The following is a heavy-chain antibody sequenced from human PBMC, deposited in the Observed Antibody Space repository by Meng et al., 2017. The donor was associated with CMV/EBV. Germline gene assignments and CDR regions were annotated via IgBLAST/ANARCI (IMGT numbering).Heavy chain of an antibody. D-gene: IGHD3-3*01. CDR1: GFTFSSYW. Sequence: GGSLRLSCAASGFTFSSYWMHWVRQAPGKGLVWVSRINSDGSSTSYADSVKGRFTISRDNAKNTLYLQMNSLRAEDTAVYYCASRYDFWSGYYYYGMDVWGQGTTVTVSS. V-gene: IGHV3-74*01. CDR2: INSDGSST. CDR3: ASRYDFWSGYYYYGMDV. J-gene: IGHJ6*02.